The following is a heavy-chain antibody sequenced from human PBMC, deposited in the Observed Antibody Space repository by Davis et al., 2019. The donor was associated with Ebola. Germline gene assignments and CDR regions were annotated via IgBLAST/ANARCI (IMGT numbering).Heavy chain of an antibody. CDR2: IYYSGST. CDR1: GGSISSYY. J-gene: IGHJ4*02. V-gene: IGHV4-59*01. Sequence: PSETLSLTCTVSGGSISSYYWSWIRQPPGKGLEWIGYIYYSGSTNYNPSLKSRVTISVDTSKNQFSLKLSSVTAADTAVYYCARGVYCGGDCQDYWGQGTLVTVSS. D-gene: IGHD2-21*01. CDR3: ARGVYCGGDCQDY.